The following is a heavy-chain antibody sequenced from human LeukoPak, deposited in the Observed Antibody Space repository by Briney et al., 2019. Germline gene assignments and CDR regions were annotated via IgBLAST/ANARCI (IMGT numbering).Heavy chain of an antibody. CDR1: GFTFSSYW. J-gene: IGHJ6*02. V-gene: IGHV3-74*01. CDR3: ATTSGLDYYYYYGMDV. Sequence: PGGSLRLSCAASGFTFSSYWMHWVRQAPGKGLVWVSRIDGDGSSTSYADSVKGRFTISRDNAKNTLYLQMNSLRAEDTAVYYCATTSGLDYYYYYGMDVWGQGTTVTVSS. D-gene: IGHD2/OR15-2a*01. CDR2: IDGDGSST.